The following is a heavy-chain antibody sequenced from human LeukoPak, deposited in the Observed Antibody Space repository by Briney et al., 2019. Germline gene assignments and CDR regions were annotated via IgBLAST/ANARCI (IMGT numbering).Heavy chain of an antibody. CDR2: IKYSGST. J-gene: IGHJ3*01. Sequence: SVTLSLTCTVSGDSLSSDHWSWIRQPPGKELEWIAYIKYSGSTNYNPSLKSRVTISVDTSKNQFSLKLSSVTAADTAVYYCARHPRLRYFDWLAWAQGTMVTVSS. CDR1: GDSLSSDH. V-gene: IGHV4-59*08. CDR3: ARHPRLRYFDWLA. D-gene: IGHD3-9*01.